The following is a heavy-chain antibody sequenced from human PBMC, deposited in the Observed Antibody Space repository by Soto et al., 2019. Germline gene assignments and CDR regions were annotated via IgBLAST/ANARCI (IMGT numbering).Heavy chain of an antibody. CDR1: GFTFSSYW. CDR2: IKQDGSEK. J-gene: IGHJ2*01. CDR3: ARDRSYYDSSGYSWYFDL. Sequence: GGSLRLSCAASGFTFSSYWMSWVRQAPGKGLEWVANIKQDGSEKYYVDSVKGRFTISRDNAKNSLYLQMNSLRAEDTAVYYCARDRSYYDSSGYSWYFDLWGRGTLVTVSS. V-gene: IGHV3-7*03. D-gene: IGHD3-22*01.